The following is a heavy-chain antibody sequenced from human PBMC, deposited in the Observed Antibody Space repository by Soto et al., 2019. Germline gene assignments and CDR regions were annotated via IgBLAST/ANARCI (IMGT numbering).Heavy chain of an antibody. V-gene: IGHV3-30-3*01. CDR1: GFTFSSYA. CDR3: ARGAGYSSSWYIDI. CDR2: ISYDGSNK. D-gene: IGHD6-13*01. J-gene: IGHJ3*02. Sequence: QAGGSLRLSCAASGFTFSSYAMHWVRQAPGKGLEWVAVISYDGSNKYYADSVKGRFTISRDNSKNTLYLQMNSLRAEDTAVYYCARGAGYSSSWYIDIWGQGTMVTVSS.